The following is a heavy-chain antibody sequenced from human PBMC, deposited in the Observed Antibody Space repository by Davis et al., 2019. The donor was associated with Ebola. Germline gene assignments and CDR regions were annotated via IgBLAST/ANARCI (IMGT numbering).Heavy chain of an antibody. D-gene: IGHD3-9*01. J-gene: IGHJ4*02. V-gene: IGHV3-48*04. CDR2: ISSSGSSI. CDR3: ARVNAVTGYSRFDY. Sequence: GESLKISCAASGFTFSTYSMNWVRQAPGKGLEWVSYISSSGSSIYYADFEKGRFTISRDNAKNSLYLRLSSLRAEDTALYYCARVNAVTGYSRFDYWGQGTLVTVSS. CDR1: GFTFSTYS.